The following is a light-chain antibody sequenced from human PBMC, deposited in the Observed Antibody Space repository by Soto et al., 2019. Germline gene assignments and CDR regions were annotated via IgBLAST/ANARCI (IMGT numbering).Light chain of an antibody. V-gene: IGKV1-39*01. CDR3: QQSYSTPPYT. J-gene: IGKJ2*01. CDR2: AAS. CDR1: QSISSY. Sequence: DFQMTQSPSSLSASVGDRVTITCRASQSISSYLNWYQQKPGKAPKLLIYAASSLQSGVPSRFSGSGSGTDFTLTISSLQPEDFVTYYCQQSYSTPPYTFGQGTKLEIK.